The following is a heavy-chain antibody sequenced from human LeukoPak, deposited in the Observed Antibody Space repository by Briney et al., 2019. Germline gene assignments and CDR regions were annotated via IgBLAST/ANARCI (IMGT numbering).Heavy chain of an antibody. V-gene: IGHV4-31*03. D-gene: IGHD5-12*01. Sequence: SQTLSLTCTVSGGSISSGGYYWSWIRQHPGKGLEWIGYIYYSGSTYYNPSLKSRVTISVDTSKNQFSLKLSSVTAADTAVYYCASEVIVATIWGNWFDPWGQGTLVTVS. CDR3: ASEVIVATIWGNWFDP. CDR1: GGSISSGGYY. CDR2: IYYSGST. J-gene: IGHJ5*02.